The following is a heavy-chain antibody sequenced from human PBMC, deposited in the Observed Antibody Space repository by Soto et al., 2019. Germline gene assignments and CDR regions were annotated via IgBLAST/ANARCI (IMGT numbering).Heavy chain of an antibody. CDR1: GGCISTRNYY. J-gene: IGHJ4*02. CDR3: ATSVVHASRHTDFDL. D-gene: IGHD2-8*02. Sequence: XASLSLTCTVSGGCISTRNYYWGCVRQPPGKGLDWIGNIYYSGTTYYNPSLKSRVTISVDTSKNQFSLKLDSVTAADTAVYYCATSVVHASRHTDFDLWGPRTLVTVSS. CDR2: IYYSGTT. V-gene: IGHV4-39*01.